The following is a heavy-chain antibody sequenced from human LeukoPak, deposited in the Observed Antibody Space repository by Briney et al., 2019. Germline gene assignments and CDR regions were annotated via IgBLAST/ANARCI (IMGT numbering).Heavy chain of an antibody. Sequence: PSETLSLTCTVSGGSISSGGYYWSWIRQPAGKRLEWIGRIYTSGNTKYNPSLKSRVTILVDTSKNEFSLKLSSVTAADTAVYYCARELWLGELLEGWFDPWGQGTLVTVSS. D-gene: IGHD3-10*01. CDR2: IYTSGNT. CDR3: ARELWLGELLEGWFDP. V-gene: IGHV4-61*02. CDR1: GGSISSGGYY. J-gene: IGHJ5*02.